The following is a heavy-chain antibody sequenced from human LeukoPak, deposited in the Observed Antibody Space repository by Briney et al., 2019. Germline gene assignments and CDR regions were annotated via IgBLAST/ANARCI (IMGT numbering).Heavy chain of an antibody. Sequence: PGGSLRLSCAASGFTFSSYWMHWVRQVPGEGLVWVSRINSDGSSTTYADSVKGRFTISRDNAKSTLNSLRAEDTAVYYCATLAENRDSGYYFDSWGQGTLVTVSS. CDR2: INSDGSST. CDR1: GFTFSSYW. D-gene: IGHD3-10*01. V-gene: IGHV3-74*01. CDR3: ATLAENRDSGYYFDS. J-gene: IGHJ4*02.